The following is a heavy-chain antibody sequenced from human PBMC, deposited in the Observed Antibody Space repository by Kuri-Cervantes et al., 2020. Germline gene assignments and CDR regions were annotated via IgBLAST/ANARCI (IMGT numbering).Heavy chain of an antibody. J-gene: IGHJ5*02. V-gene: IGHV4-39*07. D-gene: IGHD6-13*01. CDR2: IHYSGTT. Sequence: ESLKISCTVSIGSISSISYYWGWVRQPPGKGLEWIVSIHYSGTTYYNPSLKSRATISADTSKNQFSLKLSSVTAADTAVYYCARSSAAGTIDPWGQGTLVTVSS. CDR1: IGSISSISYY. CDR3: ARSSAAGTIDP.